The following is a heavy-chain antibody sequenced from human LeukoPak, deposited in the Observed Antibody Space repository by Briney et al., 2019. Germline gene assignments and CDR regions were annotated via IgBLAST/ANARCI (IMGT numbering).Heavy chain of an antibody. CDR2: TSYDGSNK. V-gene: IGHV3-30*04. D-gene: IGHD3-10*01. CDR1: GFTFSSYA. Sequence: PGRSLRLSCAASGFTFSSYAMHWVRQAPGKGLEWVAVTSYDGSNKYYADSVKGRFTISRDNSKNTLYLQMNSLRAEDTAVYYCARDGWYYYGSGSYLLGGDYWGQGTLVTVSS. J-gene: IGHJ4*02. CDR3: ARDGWYYYGSGSYLLGGDY.